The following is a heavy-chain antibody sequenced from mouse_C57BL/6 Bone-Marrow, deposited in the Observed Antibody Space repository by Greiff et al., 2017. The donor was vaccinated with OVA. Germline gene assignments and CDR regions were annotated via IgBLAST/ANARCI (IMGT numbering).Heavy chain of an antibody. CDR1: GYTFTSYW. CDR3: GKDSSGPY. D-gene: IGHD3-2*02. V-gene: IGHV1-55*01. Sequence: VQLQQPGAELVKPGASVKLSCKASGYTFTSYWITWVKQRPGQGLEWIGDIYPGSGSTNYNEKFKGKATLTVDKSSSTAYMQLSSLTSEDSAVYYCGKDSSGPYWGQGTTLTVSS. J-gene: IGHJ2*01. CDR2: IYPGSGST.